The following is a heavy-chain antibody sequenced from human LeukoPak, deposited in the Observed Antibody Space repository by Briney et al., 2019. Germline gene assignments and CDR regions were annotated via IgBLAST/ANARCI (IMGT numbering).Heavy chain of an antibody. J-gene: IGHJ1*01. CDR1: GGSISSGGYS. CDR3: ARTRSSSWYRRYFQH. V-gene: IGHV4-30-2*01. Sequence: SETLSLNCAVSGGSISSGGYSWSWIRQPPGKGLEWIGYIYHSGSTYYNPSLKSRVTISVDRSKNQFSLKLSSVTAADTAVYYCARTRSSSWYRRYFQHWGQGTLVTVSS. D-gene: IGHD6-13*01. CDR2: IYHSGST.